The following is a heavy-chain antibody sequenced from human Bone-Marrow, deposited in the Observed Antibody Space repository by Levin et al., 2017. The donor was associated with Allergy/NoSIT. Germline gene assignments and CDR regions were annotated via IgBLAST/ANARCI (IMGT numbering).Heavy chain of an antibody. D-gene: IGHD7-27*01. J-gene: IGHJ2*01. CDR2: IYYSGST. CDR3: ASQIPGDEGYYWYFDL. Sequence: PSETLSLTCTVSGGSISSYYWSWIRQPPGKGLEWIGYIYYSGSTNYNPSLKSRVTISVDTSKNQFSLKLSSVTAADTAVYYCASQIPGDEGYYWYFDLWGRGTLVTVSS. CDR1: GGSISSYY. V-gene: IGHV4-59*08.